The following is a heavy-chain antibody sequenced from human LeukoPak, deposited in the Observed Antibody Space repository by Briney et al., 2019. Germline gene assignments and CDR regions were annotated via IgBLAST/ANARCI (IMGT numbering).Heavy chain of an antibody. V-gene: IGHV3-23*01. D-gene: IGHD3-22*01. CDR3: AKDYEAHDSSGDAFDI. Sequence: GGSLRLSCAASGFTFSSYAMSWVRQAPGKGLEWVSAISGSGGSTYYAGSVKGRFTISRDNSKNTLYLQMNSLRAEDTAVYYCAKDYEAHDSSGDAFDIWGQGTMVTVSS. CDR1: GFTFSSYA. CDR2: ISGSGGST. J-gene: IGHJ3*02.